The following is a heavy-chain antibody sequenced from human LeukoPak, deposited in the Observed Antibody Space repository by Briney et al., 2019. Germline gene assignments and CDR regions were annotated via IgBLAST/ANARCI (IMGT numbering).Heavy chain of an antibody. CDR3: GREFGMVRGVYMDV. V-gene: IGHV3-74*01. J-gene: IGHJ6*04. CDR1: GFTFSGYW. D-gene: IGHD3-10*01. Sequence: GGSLRLSCAASGFTFSGYWMHWVRQAPGKGLVWVSRISDHGTTTSYADSVKGRFTISRDNAKNTLYLQLNTLRAEDTAVYYGGREFGMVRGVYMDVWGKGTTVIVSS. CDR2: ISDHGTTT.